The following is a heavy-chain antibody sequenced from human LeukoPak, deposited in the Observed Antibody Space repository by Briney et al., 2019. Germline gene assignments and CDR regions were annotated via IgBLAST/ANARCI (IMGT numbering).Heavy chain of an antibody. Sequence: ASVKVSCKASGYTFTGYYMHWVRQAPGQGLEWMGWINPNSGGTNYAQKFQGRVTMTRDTSISTVYMELTRLTSDDTAVYFCARDGALWVGEFTFYFDLWGPGSLVTVSS. J-gene: IGHJ4*02. CDR3: ARDGALWVGEFTFYFDL. CDR1: GYTFTGYY. D-gene: IGHD3-10*01. CDR2: INPNSGGT. V-gene: IGHV1-2*02.